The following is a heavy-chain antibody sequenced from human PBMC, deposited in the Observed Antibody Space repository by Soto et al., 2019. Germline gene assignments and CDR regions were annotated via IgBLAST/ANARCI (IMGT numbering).Heavy chain of an antibody. CDR3: ATAEVDD. V-gene: IGHV3-74*01. CDR2: MNSDGSST. Sequence: GGSMRLSCAASGFTFSSYVMSWVRQAPGKGLEWVSRMNSDGSSTNYADSVKGRFTVSRDNAKNTLYLQMNSLRAEDTAVYYCATAEVDDWGQGTPVTVSS. J-gene: IGHJ4*02. CDR1: GFTFSSYV.